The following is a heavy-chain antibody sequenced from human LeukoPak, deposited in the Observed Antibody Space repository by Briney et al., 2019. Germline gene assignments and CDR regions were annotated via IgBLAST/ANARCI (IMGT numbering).Heavy chain of an antibody. V-gene: IGHV5-10-1*01. CDR3: VRQPPGVYDTTQNWFDP. J-gene: IGHJ5*02. CDR2: IAPSDSYT. D-gene: IGHD3-22*01. Sequence: GESLQISCKVSGYSFPSYWITWVRQVPGKGLGWMGRIAPSDSYTNYNPSFEGHVTMSVEKSITTVYLQWSSLKASDTAMYYCVRQPPGVYDTTQNWFDPWGQGTLVTVSS. CDR1: GYSFPSYW.